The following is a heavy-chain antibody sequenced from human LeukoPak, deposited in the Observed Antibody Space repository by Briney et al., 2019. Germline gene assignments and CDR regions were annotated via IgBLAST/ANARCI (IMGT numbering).Heavy chain of an antibody. J-gene: IGHJ4*02. CDR1: GGSVSSGSYY. CDR2: IYYSGST. CDR3: ARVRMGFTDIDY. Sequence: SETLSLTCTVSGGSVSSGSYYWSWIRQPPGKGLEWIGYIYYSGSTNYNPSLKSRVTISVDTSKNQFSLKLSSVTAADTAVYYCARVRMGFTDIDYWGQGTLVTVSS. D-gene: IGHD1-26*01. V-gene: IGHV4-61*01.